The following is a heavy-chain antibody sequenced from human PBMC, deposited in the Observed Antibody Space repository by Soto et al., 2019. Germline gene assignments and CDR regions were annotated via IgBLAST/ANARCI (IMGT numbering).Heavy chain of an antibody. CDR2: ISGSGGST. D-gene: IGHD3-22*01. CDR3: AKDTVTRYYYDSSGTPPYYGMDV. J-gene: IGHJ6*02. CDR1: GFTFSSYA. V-gene: IGHV3-23*01. Sequence: EVQLLESGGGLVQPGGSLRLSCAASGFTFSSYAMSWVRQAPGKGLEWVSAISGSGGSTYYADSVKGRFTISRDNSKNTLYLQMNSLRAEETAVYYCAKDTVTRYYYDSSGTPPYYGMDVWGQGTTVTVSS.